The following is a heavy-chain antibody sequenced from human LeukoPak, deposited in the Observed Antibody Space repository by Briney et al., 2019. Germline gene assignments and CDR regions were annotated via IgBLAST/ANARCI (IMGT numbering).Heavy chain of an antibody. V-gene: IGHV3-21*01. CDR1: GFTFSSYW. J-gene: IGHJ4*02. CDR2: ISSSSSYI. CDR3: AKGLFDY. D-gene: IGHD3-16*01. Sequence: GGSLRLSCAASGFTFSSYWMHWVRQAPGKGLEWVSSISSSSSYIYYADSVKGRFTISRDNAKNSLYLQMNSLRAEDAAVYYCAKGLFDYWGQGTLVTVSS.